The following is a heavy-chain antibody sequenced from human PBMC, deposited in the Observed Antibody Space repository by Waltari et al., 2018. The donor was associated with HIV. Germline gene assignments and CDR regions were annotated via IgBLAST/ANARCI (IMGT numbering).Heavy chain of an antibody. CDR1: GGTFSSYA. V-gene: IGHV1-69*06. CDR2: IIPIFGTA. J-gene: IGHJ6*02. Sequence: QVQLVQSGAEVKKPGSSVKVSCKASGGTFSSYAISWVRQAPGQGLEWMGGIIPIFGTANYAQKFQGRVTITADKSTSTAYMELSSLRSEDTAVYYCARDWARYGDPSYYGMDVWGQGTTVTVSS. CDR3: ARDWARYGDPSYYGMDV. D-gene: IGHD4-17*01.